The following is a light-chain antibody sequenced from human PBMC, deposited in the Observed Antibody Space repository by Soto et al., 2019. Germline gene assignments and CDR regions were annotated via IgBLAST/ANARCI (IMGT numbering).Light chain of an antibody. CDR2: DVS. Sequence: QLVLTQPASVSGSPGQSITISCTGTSSDVGGYNYVSWYQQHPGKAPKLMIYDVSNRPSGVSNRFSGSKSGNTASLTISGLQAEDEADYYCSSYTSSSTLSVVFGGGTKLTVL. CDR1: SSDVGGYNY. CDR3: SSYTSSSTLSVV. J-gene: IGLJ2*01. V-gene: IGLV2-14*01.